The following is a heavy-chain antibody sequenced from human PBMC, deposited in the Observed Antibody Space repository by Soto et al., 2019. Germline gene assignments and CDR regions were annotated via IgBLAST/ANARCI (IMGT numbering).Heavy chain of an antibody. CDR3: ARDKRCSGGSCYQAYDAFDI. CDR1: GFTFSSYW. V-gene: IGHV3-7*01. D-gene: IGHD2-15*01. CDR2: IKQDGSEK. J-gene: IGHJ3*02. Sequence: GGSLRLSCAASGFTFSSYWMSWVRQAPGKGLEWVANIKQDGSEKYYVDSVKGRFTISRDNAKNSLYLQMNSLRAEDTAVYYCARDKRCSGGSCYQAYDAFDIWGQGTMVTVSS.